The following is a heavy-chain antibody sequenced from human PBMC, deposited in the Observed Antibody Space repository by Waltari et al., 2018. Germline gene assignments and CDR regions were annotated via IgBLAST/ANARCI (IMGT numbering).Heavy chain of an antibody. CDR1: GYSFTTYW. Sequence: EVQLVQSGAEVKKPGESLKISCKASGYSFTTYWIGWVRQVPGEGLEWVGITYPGGSDTRYTTSFRGHVTISTDKSIDTAYLQWRSLKASDSAIYYCARQGYHDWVGVDYWGQGTLVTVSS. CDR3: ARQGYHDWVGVDY. CDR2: TYPGGSDT. J-gene: IGHJ4*02. D-gene: IGHD3-9*01. V-gene: IGHV5-51*01.